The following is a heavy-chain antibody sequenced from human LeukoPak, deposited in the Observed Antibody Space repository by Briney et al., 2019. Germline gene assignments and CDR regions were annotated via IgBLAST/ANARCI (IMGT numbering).Heavy chain of an antibody. V-gene: IGHV3-33*01. J-gene: IGHJ4*02. CDR2: IWYDGSNK. CDR3: ARGAVAGWATDY. D-gene: IGHD6-19*01. Sequence: PGRSLRLSCAASGFTFSNYGMHWVRQAPGKGLEWMAVIWYDGSNKYYADSVKGRFTISRDNSKNTLYLQMNSLRAEDTAVYYCARGAVAGWATDYWGQGTLVTVSS. CDR1: GFTFSNYG.